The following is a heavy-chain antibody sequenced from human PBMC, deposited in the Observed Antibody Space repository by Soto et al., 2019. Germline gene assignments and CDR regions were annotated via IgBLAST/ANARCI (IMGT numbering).Heavy chain of an antibody. D-gene: IGHD4-4*01. V-gene: IGHV1-69*01. CDR2: IIPIFGTA. Sequence: QVQLVQSGAEVQKPGSSVKVSCKASGGTFSSYAISWVRQAPGQGLEWMGGIIPIFGTANYAQKFQGRVTITADESTSTAYMELSSLRSEDTAVYYCARGATVTTNSYYYYGMDVWGQGTTVTVSS. J-gene: IGHJ6*02. CDR3: ARGATVTTNSYYYYGMDV. CDR1: GGTFSSYA.